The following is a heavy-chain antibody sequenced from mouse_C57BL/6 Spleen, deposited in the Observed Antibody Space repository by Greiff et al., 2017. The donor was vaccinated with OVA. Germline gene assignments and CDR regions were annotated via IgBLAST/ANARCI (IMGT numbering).Heavy chain of an antibody. D-gene: IGHD4-1*01. V-gene: IGHV1-64*01. Sequence: QVQLQQPGAELVKPGASVKLSCKASGYTFTSYWMHWVKQRPGQGLEWIGMIHPNSGSTNYNEKFKSKATLTVDKSSSTAYMQLSSLTSEDSAVYYCARDELTGAWFAYWGQGTLVTVSA. CDR3: ARDELTGAWFAY. J-gene: IGHJ3*01. CDR1: GYTFTSYW. CDR2: IHPNSGST.